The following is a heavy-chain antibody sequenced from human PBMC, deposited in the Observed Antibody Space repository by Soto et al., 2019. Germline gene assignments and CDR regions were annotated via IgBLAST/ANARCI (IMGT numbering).Heavy chain of an antibody. CDR3: AKDIAAAGCMGCSDS. V-gene: IGHV3-30*18. Sequence: QVHLVESGGGVVQPGGSLRLSCTASGFTFSNFGMHWVRQAPGKGPEWVGVVEYDGSKKQYPDSVKGRFTISRDNSNDTLYLQMNNLRAEDTAIYYCAKDIAAAGCMGCSDSWGQGTPVTVSP. D-gene: IGHD6-13*01. J-gene: IGHJ5*01. CDR1: GFTFSNFG. CDR2: VEYDGSKK.